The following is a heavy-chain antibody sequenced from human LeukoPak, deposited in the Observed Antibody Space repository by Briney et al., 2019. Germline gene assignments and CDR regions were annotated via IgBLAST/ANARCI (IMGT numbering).Heavy chain of an antibody. V-gene: IGHV4-30-2*01. D-gene: IGHD3-16*02. CDR1: GGSISSGGYS. Sequence: PSQTLSLACAVSGGSISSGGYSWSWIRQPPGKGLEWIGYIYHSGSTNYNPSLKSRVTISVDTSKNQFSLKLSSVTAADTAVYYCARGHLYDYVWGSYRYPDAFDIWGQGTMVTVSS. J-gene: IGHJ3*02. CDR2: IYHSGST. CDR3: ARGHLYDYVWGSYRYPDAFDI.